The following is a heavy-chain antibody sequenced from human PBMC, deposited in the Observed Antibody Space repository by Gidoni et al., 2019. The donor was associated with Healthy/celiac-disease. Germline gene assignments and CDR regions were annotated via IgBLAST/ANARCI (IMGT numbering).Heavy chain of an antibody. V-gene: IGHV3-30-3*01. J-gene: IGHJ5*02. CDR1: GFTFSSYA. Sequence: QVQLVESGGGVVQPGRSLRLSCAASGFTFSSYAMHWVRQAPGKGLEWVAVISYDGSNKYYADSVKGRFTISRDNSKNTLYLQMNSLRAEDTAVYYCARDGTPAACSSTSCYPNWFDPWGQGTLVTVSS. D-gene: IGHD2-2*01. CDR2: ISYDGSNK. CDR3: ARDGTPAACSSTSCYPNWFDP.